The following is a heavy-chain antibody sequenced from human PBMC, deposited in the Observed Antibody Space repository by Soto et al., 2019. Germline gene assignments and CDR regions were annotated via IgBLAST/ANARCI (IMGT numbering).Heavy chain of an antibody. CDR1: GFTFSSYE. CDR3: ARGVLYYNVRSGFDY. Sequence: GGSLRLSCAASGFTFSSYEMNWVRQAPGKGLEWISYISSSGSTTYYADSVKGRFTISRDNAKNSLYLQMNSLRAEDTAVYYCARGVLYYNVRSGFDYWGQGTLVTSPQ. CDR2: ISSSGSTT. D-gene: IGHD3-22*01. V-gene: IGHV3-48*03. J-gene: IGHJ4*02.